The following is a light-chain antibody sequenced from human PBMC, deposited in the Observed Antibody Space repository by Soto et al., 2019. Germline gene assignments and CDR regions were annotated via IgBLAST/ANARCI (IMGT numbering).Light chain of an antibody. CDR3: QQLRSYPST. V-gene: IGKV1-9*01. CDR2: AAS. Sequence: IQLTQSPSSLSASVGDRVTITCRASQDISSSLGWYQQKPGKAPKLLIYAASILQSGVPSRCSGSGFGTDFTLTISSLQAEDFASYFCQQLRSYPSTFGGGTKVEIK. J-gene: IGKJ4*01. CDR1: QDISSS.